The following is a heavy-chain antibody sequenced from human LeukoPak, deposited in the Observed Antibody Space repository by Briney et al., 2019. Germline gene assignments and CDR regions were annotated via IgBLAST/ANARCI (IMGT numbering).Heavy chain of an antibody. V-gene: IGHV4-59*01. D-gene: IGHD5-18*01. CDR1: GGSISSYY. CDR2: IYYSGST. J-gene: IGHJ4*02. CDR3: ARGAAMVGY. Sequence: PSKTLSLTCTVSGGSISSYYWSWIRQPPGKGLEWIGYIYYSGSTDYNPSLKSRVTISVDTSKNQFSLKLSSVTAADTAVYYCARGAAMVGYWGQGTLVTVSS.